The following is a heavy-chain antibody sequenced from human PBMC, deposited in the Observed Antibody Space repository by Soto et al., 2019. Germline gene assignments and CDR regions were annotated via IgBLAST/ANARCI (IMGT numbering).Heavy chain of an antibody. Sequence: QVQLVESGGGVVQPGRSLRLSCAASGFTFSSYAMHWVRQAPGKGLEWVAVISYDGSNKYYADSVKGRFTISRDNSKNTLYLQMNSLRTEDTAVYYCAGDHVVVVATFRASYYDTDVWGQGTTVTVSS. J-gene: IGHJ6*02. CDR3: AGDHVVVVATFRASYYDTDV. V-gene: IGHV3-30-3*01. D-gene: IGHD2-15*01. CDR2: ISYDGSNK. CDR1: GFTFSSYA.